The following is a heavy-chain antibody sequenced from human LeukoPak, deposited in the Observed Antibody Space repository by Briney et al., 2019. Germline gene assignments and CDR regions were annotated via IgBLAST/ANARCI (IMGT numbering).Heavy chain of an antibody. J-gene: IGHJ4*02. CDR2: IYTTGST. V-gene: IGHV4-59*10. CDR1: GGSFSGYY. CDR3: VRDRGYGGNSGPFDY. D-gene: IGHD4-23*01. Sequence: SETLSLTCAVYGGSFSGYYWTWIRQPAGKGLEWIGRIYTTGSTNYSPSLKSRLTISIDMSKNQFSLRLSSVTAADTAVYYCVRDRGYGGNSGPFDYWGQGTLVTVSS.